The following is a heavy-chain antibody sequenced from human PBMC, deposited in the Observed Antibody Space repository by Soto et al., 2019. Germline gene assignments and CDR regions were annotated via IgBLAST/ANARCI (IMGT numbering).Heavy chain of an antibody. V-gene: IGHV5-51*01. J-gene: IGHJ6*02. Sequence: GESLKISCKGSGYSFTSYWIGWVRQMPGKGLEWMGIIYPGDSDTRYSPSFQGQVTISADKSISTAYLQWSSLKASDTAMYYCARHGVVRISRDPTYYYGMDVWGQGTTVTVSS. D-gene: IGHD2-15*01. CDR2: IYPGDSDT. CDR3: ARHGVVRISRDPTYYYGMDV. CDR1: GYSFTSYW.